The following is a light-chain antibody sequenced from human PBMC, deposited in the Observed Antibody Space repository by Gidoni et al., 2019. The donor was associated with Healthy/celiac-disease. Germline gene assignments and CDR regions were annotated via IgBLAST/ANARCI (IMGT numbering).Light chain of an antibody. J-gene: IGKJ4*01. CDR3: QQYDNLLT. Sequence: DIQMTQSPSSLSASLGDRVTITCQASQDISNYLNWYQQKPGKAPKLLIYDASNLETGVPSRFSGSGSGTDFTLTISSMQPEDMETYYCQQYDNLLTFXGXTKVEIK. V-gene: IGKV1-33*01. CDR2: DAS. CDR1: QDISNY.